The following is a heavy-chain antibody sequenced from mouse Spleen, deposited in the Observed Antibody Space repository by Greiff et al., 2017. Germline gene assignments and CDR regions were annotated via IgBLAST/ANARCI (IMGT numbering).Heavy chain of an antibody. V-gene: IGHV5-16*01. CDR3: ARDTVVDWYFDV. Sequence: EVMLVESEGGLVQPGSSMKLSCTASGFTFSDYYMAWVRQVPEKGLEWVANINYDGSSTYYLDSLKSRFIISRDNAKNILYLQMSSLKSEDTATYYCARDTVVDWYFDVWGTGTTVTVSS. D-gene: IGHD1-1*01. J-gene: IGHJ1*03. CDR2: INYDGSST. CDR1: GFTFSDYY.